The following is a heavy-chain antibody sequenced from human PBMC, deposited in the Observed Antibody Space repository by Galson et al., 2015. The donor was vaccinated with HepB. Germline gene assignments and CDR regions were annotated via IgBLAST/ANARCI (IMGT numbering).Heavy chain of an antibody. CDR2: ISSSSSTI. CDR3: ARAWVPAAIDYYYYYMDV. V-gene: IGHV3-48*02. CDR1: GFTFSSYS. Sequence: SLRLSCAASGFTFSSYSMNWVRQAPGKGLEWVSYISSSSSTIYYADSVKGRFTISGDNAKNSLYLQMNSLRDEDTAVYYCARAWVPAAIDYYYYYMDVWGKGTTVTVSS. J-gene: IGHJ6*03. D-gene: IGHD2-2*02.